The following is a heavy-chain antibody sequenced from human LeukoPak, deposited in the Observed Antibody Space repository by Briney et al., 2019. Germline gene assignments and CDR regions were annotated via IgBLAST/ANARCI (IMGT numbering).Heavy chain of an antibody. J-gene: IGHJ4*02. CDR3: ASNYYDSSGYYDFDY. V-gene: IGHV1-2*02. CDR1: GYTFSGYY. Sequence: ASVKVSCKTSGYTFSGYYMHWVRQAPGQGLEWMGWINPNSGSTNYAQKFQARVTMTRDTSSSTAYMELSRLRSDDTAVYYCASNYYDSSGYYDFDYWGQGTLVTVSS. D-gene: IGHD3-22*01. CDR2: INPNSGST.